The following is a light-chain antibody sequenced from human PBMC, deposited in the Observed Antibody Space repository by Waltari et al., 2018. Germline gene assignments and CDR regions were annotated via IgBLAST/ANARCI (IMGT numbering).Light chain of an antibody. CDR3: HQAHSFPYT. CDR1: QGISPW. Sequence: DIQMTQSPSSVSASVGDKVTITCRASQGISPWLAWYQQKPGKAPNLLIFTASSLQSGVPSRFSGSGSVKDVTLTLSGLQPEDFATYYCHQAHSFPYTFRHATKLEIK. V-gene: IGKV1-12*01. J-gene: IGKJ2*01. CDR2: TAS.